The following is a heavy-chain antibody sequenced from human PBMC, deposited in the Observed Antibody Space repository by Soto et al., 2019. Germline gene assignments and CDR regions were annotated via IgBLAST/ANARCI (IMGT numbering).Heavy chain of an antibody. CDR3: ARDAIAVAVILYYYSRMDV. J-gene: IGHJ6*02. CDR1: GFTFSSYS. CDR2: ISSSSSYI. Sequence: GGSLRLSCAASGFTFSSYSMNWVRQAPGKGLEWVSSISSSSSYIYYADSVKGRFTISRDNAKNSLYLQMNSLRAEDTAVYYCARDAIAVAVILYYYSRMDVWGQGTTVTVSS. V-gene: IGHV3-21*01. D-gene: IGHD6-19*01.